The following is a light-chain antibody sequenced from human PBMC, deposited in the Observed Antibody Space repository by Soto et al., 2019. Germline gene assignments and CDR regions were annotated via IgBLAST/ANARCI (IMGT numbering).Light chain of an antibody. CDR1: QSVSSSY. J-gene: IGKJ2*01. CDR2: GAS. V-gene: IGKV3-20*01. CDR3: QQYGSSPPWYT. Sequence: EIVLTQSPGTLSLSPGERATLSCRASQSVSSSYLAWYQQKPGQAPRLLICGASSRATGIPDRFSGSGSGTDFTLTISRLEPEDFAVYYCQQYGSSPPWYTFGQGTKLEIK.